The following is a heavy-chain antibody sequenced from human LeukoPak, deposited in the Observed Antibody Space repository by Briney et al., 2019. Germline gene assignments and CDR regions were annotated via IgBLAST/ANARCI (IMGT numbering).Heavy chain of an antibody. CDR2: ITPSATT. J-gene: IGHJ4*02. V-gene: IGHV3-23*01. CDR3: ASYRPGYSSSWYTPPFDY. Sequence: GGPLRLSCAASGFTFRNHAIHWVRQAPGKGLEWVSGITPSATTYYADSVKGRFTISRDNSKNTLYLQMNSLRAEDTAVYYCASYRPGYSSSWYTPPFDYWGQGTLVTVSS. D-gene: IGHD6-13*01. CDR1: GFTFRNHA.